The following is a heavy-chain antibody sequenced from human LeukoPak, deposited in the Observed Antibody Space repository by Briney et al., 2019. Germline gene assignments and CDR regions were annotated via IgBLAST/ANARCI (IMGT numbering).Heavy chain of an antibody. CDR1: GFTFSSYG. D-gene: IGHD3-22*01. Sequence: GGSLRLSWAASGFTFSSYGMHWVRQAPGKGLEWVAVIWYDGSNKYYADSVKGRFTISRDNSKNTLYLQMNSLRAEDTAVYYCARDPRLDSSGYYTDYWGQGTLVTVSS. V-gene: IGHV3-33*01. CDR2: IWYDGSNK. CDR3: ARDPRLDSSGYYTDY. J-gene: IGHJ4*02.